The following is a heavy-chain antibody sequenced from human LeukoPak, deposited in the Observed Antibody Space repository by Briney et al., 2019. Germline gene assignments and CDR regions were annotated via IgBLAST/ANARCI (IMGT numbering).Heavy chain of an antibody. CDR3: ARCKAGAGIEYFQ. CDR2: SYHSGSN. CDR1: GYTFSSGYK. Sequence: SESLTLTCAASGYTFSSGYKCGGSRAPPKGRQGGTGISYHSGSNYYDDSVKGRVTISGDNAKNSLYLQLSTLTAEDTAVYYCARCKAGAGIEYFQ. D-gene: IGHD6-13*01. J-gene: IGHJ1*01. V-gene: IGHV4-38-2*01.